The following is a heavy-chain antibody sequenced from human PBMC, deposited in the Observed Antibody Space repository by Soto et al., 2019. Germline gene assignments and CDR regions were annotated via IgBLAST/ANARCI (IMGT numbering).Heavy chain of an antibody. D-gene: IGHD5-18*01. J-gene: IGHJ6*02. CDR1: GGSISSGYYY. CDR2: IYYSGST. Sequence: TLSLTCTISGGSISSGYYYWSWIRQPPGKGLEWIGYIYYSGSTYYNPSLKSRVTISVDTSKNQFSLKLSSVTAADTAVYYCARGRWIQLWLGWQGMDVWGQGTTVTVSS. V-gene: IGHV4-30-4*01. CDR3: ARGRWIQLWLGWQGMDV.